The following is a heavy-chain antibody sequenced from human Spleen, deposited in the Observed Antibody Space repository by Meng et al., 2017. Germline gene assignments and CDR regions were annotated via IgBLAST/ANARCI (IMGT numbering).Heavy chain of an antibody. CDR1: GGTFSSYA. Sequence: SVKVSCKASGGTFSSYAISWVRQAPGQGLEWMGGIIPIFGTANYAQKFQGRVTITADKSTSTAYLELSSLRSEDTAVYYCARVGLRYCSGGSCYHAYYYYYGMDVWGQGTTVTVSS. J-gene: IGHJ6*02. CDR3: ARVGLRYCSGGSCYHAYYYYYGMDV. D-gene: IGHD2-15*01. V-gene: IGHV1-69*06. CDR2: IIPIFGTA.